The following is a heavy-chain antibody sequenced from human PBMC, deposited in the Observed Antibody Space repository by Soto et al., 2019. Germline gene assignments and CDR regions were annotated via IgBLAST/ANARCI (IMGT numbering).Heavy chain of an antibody. J-gene: IGHJ4*02. CDR2: VSFDGSNK. D-gene: IGHD1-20*01. Sequence: QVQLVESGGGVVQPGRSLRLSCAASGFTFSTHAMHWVRQAPGKGLECVAIVSFDGSNKYYADSVKGRFTISRDNSKNTLYLQMSGLTPEDTAVYSCARDQTGITTTGVGRIDHWGQGTLVTVSS. V-gene: IGHV3-30-3*01. CDR1: GFTFSTHA. CDR3: ARDQTGITTTGVGRIDH.